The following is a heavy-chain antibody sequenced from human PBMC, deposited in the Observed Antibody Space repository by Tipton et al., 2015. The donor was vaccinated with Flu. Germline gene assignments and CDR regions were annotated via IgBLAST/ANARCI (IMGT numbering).Heavy chain of an antibody. Sequence: GLVKPSETLSLTCTVSSGSIRSTNYFCAWIRQPPGKRLELIGSIYPSGTTYYNPSLKSRVTISVDTSKSQFSLMLRSVTAADTAVYYCGRLSYYDVDLKNFYFDHWGQGALVTVSS. V-gene: IGHV4-39*01. CDR2: IYPSGTT. CDR1: SGSIRSTNYF. J-gene: IGHJ4*02. CDR3: GRLSYYDVDLKNFYFDH. D-gene: IGHD3-10*02.